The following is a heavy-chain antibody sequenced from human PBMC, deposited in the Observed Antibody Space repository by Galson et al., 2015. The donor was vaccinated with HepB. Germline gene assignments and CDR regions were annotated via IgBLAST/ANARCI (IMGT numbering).Heavy chain of an antibody. D-gene: IGHD1-26*01. J-gene: IGHJ6*02. Sequence: SLRLSCAASRFTFSTYGMHWVRQAPGKGLEWVAVIPYDGSKKYYVDSVKGRFTISRDNSKNTLYLQMNSLRAEDTAVYYCAKEGFSGSYLLYYGLDVWGQGTTVTVSS. CDR3: AKEGFSGSYLLYYGLDV. CDR2: IPYDGSKK. CDR1: RFTFSTYG. V-gene: IGHV3-30*18.